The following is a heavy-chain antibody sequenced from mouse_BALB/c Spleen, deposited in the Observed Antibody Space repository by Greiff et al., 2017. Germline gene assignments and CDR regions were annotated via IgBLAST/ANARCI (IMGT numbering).Heavy chain of an antibody. V-gene: IGHV14-1*02. CDR1: GFNINDYY. D-gene: IGHD4-1*01. J-gene: IGHJ2*01. CDR3: ARKLTGLFDY. Sequence: EVQLQQSGAELVRPGAFVKLSCKASGFNINDYYMHWVQQSPEQGLEWIGWIDPENGNTIYDPKFQGKASITADTSSNTAYLQLSSLTSEDTAVYYCARKLTGLFDYWGQGTTLTVSS. CDR2: IDPENGNT.